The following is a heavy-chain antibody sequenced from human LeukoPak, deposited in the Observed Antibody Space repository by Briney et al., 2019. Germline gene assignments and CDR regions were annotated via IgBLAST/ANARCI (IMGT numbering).Heavy chain of an antibody. CDR1: GDSISSFY. CDR3: ARAPEFSSGWLLDY. D-gene: IGHD6-19*01. V-gene: IGHV4-4*07. J-gene: IGHJ4*02. CDR2: IHTSGST. Sequence: KPSETLSLTCTVSGDSISSFYWTWIRQSAGKGLEWIGRIHTSGSTNYSPSLKSRVTMSIDTSKTHFSLKVNSVTAADTGVYYCARAPEFSSGWLLDYWGQGSLVTVSS.